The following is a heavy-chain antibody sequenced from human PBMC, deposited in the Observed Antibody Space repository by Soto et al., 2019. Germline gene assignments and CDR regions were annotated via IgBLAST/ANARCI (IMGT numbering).Heavy chain of an antibody. CDR2: IGTAGDT. J-gene: IGHJ4*02. D-gene: IGHD3-9*01. Sequence: GGSLRLSCAASGFTFSSYDMHWVRQATGKGLEWVSAIGTAGDTYYPGSVKGRFTISRENAKNSLYLQMNSLRAEDTAVYYCARSNYDILTGDLFDYWGQGTLVTVSS. V-gene: IGHV3-13*01. CDR1: GFTFSSYD. CDR3: ARSNYDILTGDLFDY.